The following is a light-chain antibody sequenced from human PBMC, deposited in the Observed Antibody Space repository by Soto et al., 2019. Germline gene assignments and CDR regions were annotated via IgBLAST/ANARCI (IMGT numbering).Light chain of an antibody. CDR2: EVS. Sequence: ALTQPASVSGSPGQSITISCAGTSSDVGAYNYVSWYQQHPGKAPKLMIYEVSNRPSGVSNRFSGSKSGNTASLTISGLQAEDEADYYCSSYTSSTSYVFGTGTKVTVL. CDR1: SSDVGAYNY. J-gene: IGLJ1*01. CDR3: SSYTSSTSYV. V-gene: IGLV2-14*01.